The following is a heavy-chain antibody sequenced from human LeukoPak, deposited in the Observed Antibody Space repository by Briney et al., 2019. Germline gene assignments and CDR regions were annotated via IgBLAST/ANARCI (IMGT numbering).Heavy chain of an antibody. V-gene: IGHV3-64D*06. CDR3: VRGTGY. Sequence: TGGSLRLSCSVSGFTFSTYVMHWVRQAPGKGVEYVSAISSNGDNTYYADSVKGRFTISRDNSKNTLYLQMSSLRADDTAVYYCVRGTGYWGQGTLVTVSS. J-gene: IGHJ4*02. CDR2: ISSNGDNT. CDR1: GFTFSTYV.